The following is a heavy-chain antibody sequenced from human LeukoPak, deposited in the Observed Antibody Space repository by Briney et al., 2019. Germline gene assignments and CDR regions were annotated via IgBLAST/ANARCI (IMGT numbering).Heavy chain of an antibody. CDR1: GFTFSSYS. CDR2: ISSSSSYI. J-gene: IGHJ4*02. CDR3: ARVWEGIGGYCSGGSCYSIDH. V-gene: IGHV3-21*01. Sequence: GGSLRLSCAASGFTFSSYSMNWVRQAPGKGLEWVSSISSSSSYIYYADSVKGRFTISRDNAKNSLYLQMNSLRAEDTAMYYCARVWEGIGGYCSGGSCYSIDHWGQGTLVTVSS. D-gene: IGHD2-15*01.